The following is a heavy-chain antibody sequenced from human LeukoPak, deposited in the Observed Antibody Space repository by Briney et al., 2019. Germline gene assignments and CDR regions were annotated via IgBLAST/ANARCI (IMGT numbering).Heavy chain of an antibody. CDR1: GYTFTSYA. D-gene: IGHD2-2*01. CDR3: ARELYCSSTSCCPRISGMDV. CDR2: INTNTGNP. Sequence: ASVKVSCEASGYTFTSYAMNWVRQAPGQGLEWMGWINTNTGNPTYAQGFTGRFVFSLDTSVSTAYLQISSLKAEDTAVYYCARELYCSSTSCCPRISGMDVWGQGTTVTVSS. J-gene: IGHJ6*02. V-gene: IGHV7-4-1*02.